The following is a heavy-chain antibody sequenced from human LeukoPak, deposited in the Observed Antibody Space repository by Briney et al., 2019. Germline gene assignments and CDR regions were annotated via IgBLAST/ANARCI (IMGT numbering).Heavy chain of an antibody. CDR3: ARVVRGDGYKGGFDY. Sequence: PGGSLRLSCAASGFTFSSYSMNWVRQAPGKGLEWVSYISSSGSTIYYADSVKGRFTISRDNAKNSLYLQMNSLRAEDTAVYYCARVVRGDGYKGGFDYWGQGTLVTVSS. CDR1: GFTFSSYS. V-gene: IGHV3-48*04. D-gene: IGHD5-24*01. J-gene: IGHJ4*02. CDR2: ISSSGSTI.